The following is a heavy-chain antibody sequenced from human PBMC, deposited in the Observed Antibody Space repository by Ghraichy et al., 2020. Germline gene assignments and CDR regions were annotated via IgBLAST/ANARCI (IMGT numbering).Heavy chain of an antibody. J-gene: IGHJ6*02. CDR1: GFTFSSYW. Sequence: GGSLRLSCAASGFTFSSYWMSWVRQAPGKGLEWVANIKQDGSEKYYVDSVKGRFTISRDNAKNSLYLQMNSLRAEDTAVYYCARFGGGEYGDFYYYYGMDVWGQGTTVTVSS. V-gene: IGHV3-7*03. D-gene: IGHD4-17*01. CDR2: IKQDGSEK. CDR3: ARFGGGEYGDFYYYYGMDV.